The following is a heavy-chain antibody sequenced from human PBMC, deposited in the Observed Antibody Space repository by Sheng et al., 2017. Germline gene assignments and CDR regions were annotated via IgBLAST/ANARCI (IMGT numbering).Heavy chain of an antibody. CDR1: GYTFSTSG. CDR2: ISAYTGNT. J-gene: IGHJ4*02. D-gene: IGHD5-12*01. CDR3: ARVGGEWNGYGDS. V-gene: IGHV1-18*01. Sequence: QVQLVQSGGDVKKPGASVKVSCKASGYTFSTSGISWVRQAPGQGLQWMGWISAYTGNTNYVREFQGRVTMTTDTSTNTAYMELRSLTSNDTAVYFCARVGGEWNGYGDSWGQGTLVIVSS.